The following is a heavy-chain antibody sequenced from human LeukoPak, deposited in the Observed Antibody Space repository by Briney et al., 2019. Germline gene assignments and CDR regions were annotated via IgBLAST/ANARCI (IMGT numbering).Heavy chain of an antibody. CDR1: GFTFSSYE. CDR2: ISKSGGPI. CDR3: ARVARDYYLWSDPIETFYFDS. J-gene: IGHJ4*02. V-gene: IGHV3-48*03. D-gene: IGHD3-3*01. Sequence: PGGSLRLPCTASGFTFSSYEMNWVRQAPGKGLEWISYISKSGGPIYYADSVQGRFTISRENAKNSLYLQMNSLRAEDTAIYYCARVARDYYLWSDPIETFYFDSWGQGTLVTVSS.